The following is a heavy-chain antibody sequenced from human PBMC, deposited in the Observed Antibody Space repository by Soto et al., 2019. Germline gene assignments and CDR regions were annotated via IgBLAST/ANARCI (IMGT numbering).Heavy chain of an antibody. Sequence: SETLSLTCAVSGDSVSNNKWWSWVRLSPGKGLEWIGEVFRSGDTNYNPSLKSRVTISMDKSKNEFLLQLKSVTAADTAMYYCAKNGDYVLEYWGQGTLVTISS. CDR2: VFRSGDT. CDR3: AKNGDYVLEY. V-gene: IGHV4-4*02. J-gene: IGHJ4*02. D-gene: IGHD4-17*01. CDR1: GDSVSNNKW.